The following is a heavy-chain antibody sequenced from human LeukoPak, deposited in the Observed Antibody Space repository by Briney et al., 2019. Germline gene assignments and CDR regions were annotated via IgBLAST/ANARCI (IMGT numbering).Heavy chain of an antibody. V-gene: IGHV3-30-3*01. CDR2: ISYDGSNK. J-gene: IGHJ4*02. Sequence: GGSLRLSCAASGFTFSSYAMHWVRQAPGKGLEWVAVISYDGSNKYYADSVKGRFTISRDNSKNTPYLQMNSLRAEDTAVYYCAKDYYESSGYYLFDYWGQGTLVTVSS. CDR1: GFTFSSYA. CDR3: AKDYYESSGYYLFDY. D-gene: IGHD3-22*01.